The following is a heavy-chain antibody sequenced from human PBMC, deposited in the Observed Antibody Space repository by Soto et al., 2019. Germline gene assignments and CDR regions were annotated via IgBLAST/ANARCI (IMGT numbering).Heavy chain of an antibody. V-gene: IGHV4-39*01. CDR2: IYYSGST. Sequence: SETLSLTCTVSGGSISSSSYYWGWIRQPPAKGLEWIGSIYYSGSTYYNPSLKSRVTVSVDTSKNQFSLKLSSVTPDDTAVYYCVRLIGNSWLDSWSQGTPVT. CDR1: GGSISSSSYY. CDR3: VRLIGNSWLDS. J-gene: IGHJ5*01.